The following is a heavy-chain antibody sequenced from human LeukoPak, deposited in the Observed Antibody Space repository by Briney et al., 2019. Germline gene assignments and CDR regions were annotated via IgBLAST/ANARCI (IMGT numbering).Heavy chain of an antibody. CDR2: IRPDGHNK. V-gene: IGHV3-30*02. J-gene: IGHJ6*04. CDR3: AKEGAASWDVDV. CDR1: GFIFIGYG. D-gene: IGHD3-3*02. Sequence: AGGSLRLSCGASGFIFIGYGMHWVRQAPGKGPEWVAFIRPDGHNKYYADSVKGRFMISRDNSKNTVDLQMNSLRGDDTAMYYCAKEGAASWDVDVWGKGTTVTVSS.